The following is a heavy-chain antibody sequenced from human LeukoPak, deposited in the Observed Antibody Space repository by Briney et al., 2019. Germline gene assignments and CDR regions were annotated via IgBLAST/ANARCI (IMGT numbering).Heavy chain of an antibody. V-gene: IGHV1-24*01. Sequence: ASVKVSCKVSGYTLTELSMHWVRQAPGKGLEWMGGFDPEDGETIYAQKFQGRVTLTRDMSTSTDYLELSSLRSEDTAVYYCARDNSVRDEAWWFNPWGQGTLVTVSS. CDR1: GYTLTELS. CDR2: FDPEDGET. CDR3: ARDNSVRDEAWWFNP. J-gene: IGHJ5*02. D-gene: IGHD5-24*01.